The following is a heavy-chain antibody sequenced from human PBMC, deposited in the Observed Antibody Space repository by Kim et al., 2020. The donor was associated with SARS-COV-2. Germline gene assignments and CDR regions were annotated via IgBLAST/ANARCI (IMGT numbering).Heavy chain of an antibody. Sequence: QKLQGRVTMTTDTSTSTAYMELRSLRSDDTAVYYCATSPQWELSDAFDIWGQGTMVTVSS. J-gene: IGHJ3*02. V-gene: IGHV1-18*01. D-gene: IGHD1-26*01. CDR3: ATSPQWELSDAFDI.